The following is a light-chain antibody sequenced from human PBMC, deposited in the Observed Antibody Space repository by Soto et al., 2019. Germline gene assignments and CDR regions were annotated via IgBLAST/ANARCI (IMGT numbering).Light chain of an antibody. CDR3: MQALQAPIT. CDR2: LVS. Sequence: DIVMTQSPLSLPVTPGEPASISCRSSQSLLHSNGYSYLDWYLQKPGQSPQLLIYLVSNRASGVTDRFSGSGSGTDFTLKISRVEAEDVGIYYCMQALQAPITFGQGTRLEIK. V-gene: IGKV2-28*01. J-gene: IGKJ5*01. CDR1: QSLLHSNGYSY.